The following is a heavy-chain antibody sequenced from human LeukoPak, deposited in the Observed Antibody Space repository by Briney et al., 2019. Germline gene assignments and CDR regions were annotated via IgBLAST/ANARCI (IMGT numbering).Heavy chain of an antibody. CDR1: GGSISSGSYC. V-gene: IGHV4-61*02. D-gene: IGHD3-22*01. CDR3: ARAYSSGYYPPENFFNS. CDR2: IYTSGST. Sequence: SQTLSLTCTVSGGSISSGSYCWSWIRQPAGKGLEWIGGIYTSGSTNYDSSLKSRVTISVDTSRNQFSLKLSSVTAADTAVYYCARAYSSGYYPPENFFNSWGQGTLVTVSS. J-gene: IGHJ4*02.